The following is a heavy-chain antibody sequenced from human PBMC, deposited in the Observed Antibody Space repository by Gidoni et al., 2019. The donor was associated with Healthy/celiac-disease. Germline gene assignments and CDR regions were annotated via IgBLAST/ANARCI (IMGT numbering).Heavy chain of an antibody. D-gene: IGHD6-13*01. CDR3: ARPAPSYSSSWYGPLDY. J-gene: IGHJ4*02. V-gene: IGHV3-30-3*01. CDR2: ISYDGSNK. CDR1: GFTFSSYA. Sequence: QVQLVESGGGVVQPGRSLRLSCAASGFTFSSYAMHWVRQAPGKGLEWGAVISYDGSNKYYADSVKGRFTISRDNSKNTLYLQMNSLRAEDTAVYYCARPAPSYSSSWYGPLDYWGQGTLVTVSS.